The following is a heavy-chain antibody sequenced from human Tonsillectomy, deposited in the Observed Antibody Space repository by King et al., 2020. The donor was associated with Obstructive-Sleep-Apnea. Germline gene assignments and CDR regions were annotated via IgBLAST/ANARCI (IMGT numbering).Heavy chain of an antibody. J-gene: IGHJ4*02. CDR2: IISSSSYT. CDR1: GFTFSDYY. V-gene: IGHV3-11*06. D-gene: IGHD3-10*02. Sequence: VQLVESGGGLVKSGGSLRLSCESSGFTFSDYYMGWIRQAPVKGLDWVSHIISSSSYTNYADSVKVRFTISRDNAKNSLYLQMNSLRAEDTAVYYCACSKNRTPDYWGQGTLVTVSS. CDR3: ACSKNRTPDY.